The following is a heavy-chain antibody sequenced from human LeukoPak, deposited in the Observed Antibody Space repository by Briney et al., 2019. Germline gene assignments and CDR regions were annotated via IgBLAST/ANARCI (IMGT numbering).Heavy chain of an antibody. J-gene: IGHJ1*01. CDR3: AEGYSSGWYEYFQH. V-gene: IGHV4-39*07. D-gene: IGHD6-19*01. Sequence: PSETLSLTCTVSGGSISSSSYYWGRIRQPPGKGLEWIGSIYYSGSTYYNPSLKSRVTISVDTSKNQFSLKLSSVTAADTAVYYCAEGYSSGWYEYFQHWGQGTLVTVSS. CDR2: IYYSGST. CDR1: GGSISSSSYY.